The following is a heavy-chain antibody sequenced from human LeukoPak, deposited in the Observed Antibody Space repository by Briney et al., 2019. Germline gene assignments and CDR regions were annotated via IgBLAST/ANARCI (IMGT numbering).Heavy chain of an antibody. CDR1: GYTFTSYG. CDR3: ARDGATGLRYFDWFKYYYYMDV. CDR2: ISAYNGNT. Sequence: GASVKVSCKASGYTFTSYGISWVRQAPGQGLEGMGWISAYNGNTNYAQKLQGRVTMTTDTSTSTAYMELRSLRSDDTAVYYCARDGATGLRYFDWFKYYYYMDVWGKGTTVTISS. J-gene: IGHJ6*03. V-gene: IGHV1-18*01. D-gene: IGHD3-9*01.